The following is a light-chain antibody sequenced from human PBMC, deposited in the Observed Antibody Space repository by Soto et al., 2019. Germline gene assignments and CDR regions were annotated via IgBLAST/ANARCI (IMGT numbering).Light chain of an antibody. CDR3: ATWDTSLTVLL. CDR2: ETN. V-gene: IGLV1-51*02. J-gene: IGLJ2*01. Sequence: QSVLTQPPSVSAASGQKVTISCSGSSSNIGKNYVSWYQQLPGTAPKLLIYETNKRPSGIPDRFSGSKSGTSATLGISGLQTGDEADHYCATWDTSLTVLLFGGGTKLTV. CDR1: SSNIGKNY.